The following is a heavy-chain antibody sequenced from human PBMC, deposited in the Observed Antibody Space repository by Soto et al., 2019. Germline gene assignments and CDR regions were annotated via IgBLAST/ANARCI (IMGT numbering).Heavy chain of an antibody. V-gene: IGHV4-39*01. D-gene: IGHD3-10*01. Sequence: SETLSLTCIVSGGSITRRSSYWAWIRQPPGKGLEWVGAFYDGNTYHNPSLRSRITIAVDTSKNQFSLKLNSVAAADTAFYYCATTRGLAVGGSFDYWGQGMLVTVSS. CDR1: GGSITRRSSY. J-gene: IGHJ4*02. CDR2: FYDGNT. CDR3: ATTRGLAVGGSFDY.